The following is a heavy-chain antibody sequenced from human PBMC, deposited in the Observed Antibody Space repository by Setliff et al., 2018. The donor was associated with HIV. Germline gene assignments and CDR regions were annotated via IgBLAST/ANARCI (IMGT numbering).Heavy chain of an antibody. V-gene: IGHV4-34*01. J-gene: IGHJ4*02. CDR1: GGSFSGYY. D-gene: IGHD5-18*01. Sequence: PSETLSLTCAVYGGSFSGYYWSWIRQSPGKGLEWIGEINHSESTNYNPSVKRRVTISIDTSKNQISLKLRSVTAADTAVYYCAREQREVSTYYFDYWAQGSLVTVSS. CDR3: AREQREVSTYYFDY. CDR2: INHSEST.